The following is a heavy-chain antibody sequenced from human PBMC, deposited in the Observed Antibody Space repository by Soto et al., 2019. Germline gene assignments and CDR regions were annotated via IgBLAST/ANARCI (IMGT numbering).Heavy chain of an antibody. D-gene: IGHD2-8*01. CDR3: ARYNSYAIDY. Sequence: NPSETLSLTCTVSGTSISSYYWSWIRQPPGKGLEWIANIHYSGTTNYNPSLASRVTLSVDTSKNQFSLKMTSVTAADRAMYFCARYNSYAIDYWGQGTLVTVSS. V-gene: IGHV4-59*01. CDR1: GTSISSYY. J-gene: IGHJ4*02. CDR2: IHYSGTT.